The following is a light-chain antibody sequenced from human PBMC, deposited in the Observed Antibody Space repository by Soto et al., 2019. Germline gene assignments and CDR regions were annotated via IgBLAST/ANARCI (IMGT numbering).Light chain of an antibody. CDR3: HQYNHWLTWT. J-gene: IGKJ1*01. CDR2: SAS. CDR1: QSVGSK. Sequence: EIVLTQSPATLSVSPGQRATLSCRASQSVGSKLACYQQKPGQAPRLLIYSASTRATGIPARFSGSGSGTEFTLTISSLQSEDFAVYYCHQYNHWLTWTFGQGTKVDIK. V-gene: IGKV3-15*01.